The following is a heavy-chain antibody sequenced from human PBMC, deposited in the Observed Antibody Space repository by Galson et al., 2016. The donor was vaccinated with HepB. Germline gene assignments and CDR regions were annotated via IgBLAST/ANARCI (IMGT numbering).Heavy chain of an antibody. CDR2: IYHSGLT. J-gene: IGHJ4*02. V-gene: IGHV4-4*02. CDR3: ARSGNYPLRELYFVY. D-gene: IGHD3-3*01. CDR1: GDSIGSGYW. Sequence: ETLSLTCDVSGDSIGSGYWWRWVRQPPGKGLEWIGEIYHSGLTNYNPSFESRVSMSVDKSKNQLSLNLKSVTAADTALYYCARSGNYPLRELYFVYWGQGTLVAVSS.